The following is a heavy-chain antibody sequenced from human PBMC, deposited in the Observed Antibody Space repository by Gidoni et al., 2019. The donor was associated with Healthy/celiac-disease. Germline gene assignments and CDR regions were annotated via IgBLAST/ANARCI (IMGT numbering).Heavy chain of an antibody. D-gene: IGHD3-22*01. V-gene: IGHV3-23*01. CDR3: GRDSSGSFDY. J-gene: IGHJ4*02. CDR2: ISGSGGST. Sequence: EVQLLESGGGLVQPGGSLRLSCAASGFTFSSYAIGWVRQAPGKGLGWVSAISGSGGSTYYADSVKGRFTISRDNSKNTLYLQMNSLRAEDTAVYYCGRDSSGSFDYWGQGTLVTVSS. CDR1: GFTFSSYA.